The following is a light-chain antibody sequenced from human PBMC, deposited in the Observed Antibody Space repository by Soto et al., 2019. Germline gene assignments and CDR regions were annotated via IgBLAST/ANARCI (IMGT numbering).Light chain of an antibody. CDR3: RSYTSSSTLLV. V-gene: IGLV2-14*01. Sequence: QSALTQPDSVSGSPGQSITISCTGTSSDVGGYNYVSWYQQHPGKAPKLMIYEVSNRPSGVSNRFSGSKSGNTASLTISGLQAEDEADYYCRSYTSSSTLLVFGTGTKVTVL. J-gene: IGLJ1*01. CDR1: SSDVGGYNY. CDR2: EVS.